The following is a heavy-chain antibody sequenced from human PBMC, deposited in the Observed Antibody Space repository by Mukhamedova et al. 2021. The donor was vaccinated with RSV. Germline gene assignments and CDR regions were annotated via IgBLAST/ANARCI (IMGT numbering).Heavy chain of an antibody. D-gene: IGHD3-10*01. V-gene: IGHV1-69*08. CDR3: ARDNGYYGAGSPIDH. J-gene: IGHJ4*02. Sequence: GQGLEWMGRIIPILGTPNYAPKFQGRVTISADKSASTVFLELNSLRPDDTAVLYCARDNGYYGAGSPIDHWGQGTLVTVSS. CDR2: IIPILGTP.